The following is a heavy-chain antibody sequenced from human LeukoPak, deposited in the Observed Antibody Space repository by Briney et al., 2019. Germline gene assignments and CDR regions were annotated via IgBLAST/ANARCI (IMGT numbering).Heavy chain of an antibody. D-gene: IGHD4-17*01. V-gene: IGHV4-59*01. J-gene: IGHJ5*02. CDR3: ARLPTTVPS. CDR1: GDSISGFY. CDR2: IYNSGST. Sequence: SETLSLTCSVSGDSISGFYWSWIRQPPGMGLEWIGYIYNSGSTNYNPSLKSRVTISADTSKNQFSLKPNSVTAADTAVYYCARLPTTVPSWGQGALVTVAS.